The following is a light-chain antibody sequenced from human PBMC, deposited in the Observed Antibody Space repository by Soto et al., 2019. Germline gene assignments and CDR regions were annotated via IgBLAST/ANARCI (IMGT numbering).Light chain of an antibody. V-gene: IGLV1-40*01. CDR3: RSYGSTLRAFWV. Sequence: QSVLTQPPSVSGAPGQRVTISCTGSSSNIGAGSDVHWYQQLPGTAPKLLIYNNNNRPSGVPDRFSGSKSGTSASLAITGLQAEDEADYYCRSYGSTLRAFWVFGGGTKLTVL. CDR1: SSNIGAGSD. CDR2: NNN. J-gene: IGLJ3*02.